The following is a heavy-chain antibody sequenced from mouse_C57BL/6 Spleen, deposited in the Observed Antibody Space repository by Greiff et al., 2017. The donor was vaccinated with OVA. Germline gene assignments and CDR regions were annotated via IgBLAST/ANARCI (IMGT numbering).Heavy chain of an antibody. D-gene: IGHD2-3*01. V-gene: IGHV1-82*01. Sequence: QVQLQQSGPELVKPGASVKISCKASGYAFSSSWMNWVKQRPGKGLEWIGRIYPGDGDTNYNGKFKGKATLTADKSSSTAYMQLSSLTSEDSAVYFCARLMPNYFDYWGQGTTLTVSS. CDR3: ARLMPNYFDY. CDR2: IYPGDGDT. CDR1: GYAFSSSW. J-gene: IGHJ2*01.